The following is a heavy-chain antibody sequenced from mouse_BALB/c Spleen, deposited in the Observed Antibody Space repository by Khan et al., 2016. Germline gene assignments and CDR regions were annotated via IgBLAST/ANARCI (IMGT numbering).Heavy chain of an antibody. D-gene: IGHD2-3*01. V-gene: IGHV3-2*02. CDR2: ISYSGST. CDR3: ARAKDGYYYQAWFAD. CDR1: GYSITSDYA. Sequence: EVQLQESGPGLVKPSQSLSLTCTVTGYSITSDYAWNWIRQFSGNKLEWMGYISYSGSTSYNPSFKSRISITRDTSKNQFFLQLHSVTTADTATYCWARAKDGYYYQAWFADGGQGTLVNGSA. J-gene: IGHJ3*01.